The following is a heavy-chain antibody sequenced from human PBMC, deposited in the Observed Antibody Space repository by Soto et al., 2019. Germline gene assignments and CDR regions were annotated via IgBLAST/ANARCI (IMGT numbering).Heavy chain of an antibody. D-gene: IGHD3-3*02. CDR3: ARVKLAGSGGFDD. J-gene: IGHJ4*02. Sequence: PSETLSLTCAVSGYSISLGYYWGWIRQPPGKGLEWIGSIYHSGNTYYNPSLKSRVSISLDTSKNHFSLELTSVTAADTAVYYCARVKLAGSGGFDDWGLGTLVTVSS. CDR1: GYSISLGYY. V-gene: IGHV4-38-2*01. CDR2: IYHSGNT.